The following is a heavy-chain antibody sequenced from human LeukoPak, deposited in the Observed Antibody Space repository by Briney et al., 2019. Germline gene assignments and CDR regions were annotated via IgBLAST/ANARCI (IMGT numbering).Heavy chain of an antibody. D-gene: IGHD2-15*01. Sequence: GGSLRLSCAASGFTFIDYYMSWIRQAPGKGLEWVSFISSSGSTIYYADSMKGRFTISRDNAKNSVYLQMNSLRAEDTAVYYCARGLGYCSGGSCPRRAFDIWGQGTTVTVSS. CDR2: ISSSGSTI. J-gene: IGHJ3*02. CDR3: ARGLGYCSGGSCPRRAFDI. CDR1: GFTFIDYY. V-gene: IGHV3-11*01.